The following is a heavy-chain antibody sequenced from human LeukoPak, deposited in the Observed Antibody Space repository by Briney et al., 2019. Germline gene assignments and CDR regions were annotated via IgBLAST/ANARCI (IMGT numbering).Heavy chain of an antibody. CDR3: ARQTATGLGYFDY. Sequence: SETLSLTCTVSGGSISSYYWSWIRQPTGKGLEWIGYIYYSGSTNYNPSLKSRVTISVDTSKNQFSLKLSSVTAADTAVYYCARQTATGLGYFDYWGQGTLVTVSS. J-gene: IGHJ4*02. CDR2: IYYSGST. D-gene: IGHD4-17*01. CDR1: GGSISSYY. V-gene: IGHV4-59*01.